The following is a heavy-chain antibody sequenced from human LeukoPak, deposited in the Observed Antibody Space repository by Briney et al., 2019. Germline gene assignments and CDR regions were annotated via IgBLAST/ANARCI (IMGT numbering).Heavy chain of an antibody. D-gene: IGHD6-19*01. CDR1: GGSINSYY. Sequence: SETLSLTCTVSGGSINSYYWSWIRRPPGKGLEWIGYIYYTGSTNYNPSLESRVTISVDASNNHFSLKLSSVTAADTAIYYCARAGGWHFDYWGQGTLVTVSS. V-gene: IGHV4-59*01. J-gene: IGHJ4*02. CDR3: ARAGGWHFDY. CDR2: IYYTGST.